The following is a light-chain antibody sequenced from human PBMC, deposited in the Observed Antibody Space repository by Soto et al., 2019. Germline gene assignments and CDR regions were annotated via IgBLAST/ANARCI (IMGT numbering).Light chain of an antibody. CDR2: GSS. CDR1: SSNIGAGYD. V-gene: IGLV1-40*01. CDR3: QSYDNSLSANYV. J-gene: IGLJ1*01. Sequence: QSALTQPPSVSGAPGQRVTISCTGSSSNIGAGYDVHWYQQLPGTAPKLLIYGSSNRPSGVPDRFSGSKSGTSASLAITGLQAEDEADYYCQSYDNSLSANYVFGTGTKLTVL.